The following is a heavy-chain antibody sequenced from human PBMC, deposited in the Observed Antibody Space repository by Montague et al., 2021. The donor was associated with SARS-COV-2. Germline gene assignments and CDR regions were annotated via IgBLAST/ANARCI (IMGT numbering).Heavy chain of an antibody. V-gene: IGHV4-61*02. CDR1: GGSISSGSYY. CDR3: ARVGVGTMVRGVIPAYYYYGMDV. J-gene: IGHJ6*02. Sequence: TLSLTCTVSGGSISSGSYYWSWIRQPAGKELEWIGRIYTSGSTNYNPSLKSRVTISVDTSKNQFSLKLSSVTAADTAVYYCARVGVGTMVRGVIPAYYYYGMDVWGQGTTVTVSS. D-gene: IGHD3-10*01. CDR2: IYTSGST.